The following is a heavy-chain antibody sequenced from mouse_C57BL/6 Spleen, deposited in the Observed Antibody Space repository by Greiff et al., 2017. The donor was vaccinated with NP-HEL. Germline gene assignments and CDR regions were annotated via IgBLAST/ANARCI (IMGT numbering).Heavy chain of an antibody. CDR3: ARDEDGDYSDYGYAMDY. J-gene: IGHJ4*01. D-gene: IGHD2-13*01. V-gene: IGHV1-62-2*01. CDR2: FYPGSGSI. CDR1: GYTFTEYT. Sequence: QVQLQQSGAELVKPGASVKLSCKASGYTFTEYTIHWVKQRSGQGLEWIGWFYPGSGSIKYNEKFKDKATLTADKSSSTVYMELSRLTSEDSAVYVCARDEDGDYSDYGYAMDYGGQGTSVTVSS.